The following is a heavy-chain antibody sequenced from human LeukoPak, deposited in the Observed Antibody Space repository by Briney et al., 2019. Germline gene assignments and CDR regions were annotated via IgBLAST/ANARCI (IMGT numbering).Heavy chain of an antibody. V-gene: IGHV4-4*07. D-gene: IGHD6-19*01. Sequence: PGGSLRLSCAASGFTFDDYAMHWIRQPAGKGLEWIGRIYTSGSTNYNPSLKSRVTMSVDTSKNQFSLKLSSVTAADTAVYYCARDLSSGWLDYWGQGTLVTVSS. CDR3: ARDLSSGWLDY. CDR2: IYTSGST. CDR1: GFTFDDYA. J-gene: IGHJ4*02.